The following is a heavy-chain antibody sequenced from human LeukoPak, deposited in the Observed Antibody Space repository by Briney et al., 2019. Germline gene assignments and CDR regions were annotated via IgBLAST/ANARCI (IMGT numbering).Heavy chain of an antibody. CDR1: GYTFIGYY. V-gene: IGHV1-2*02. J-gene: IGHJ4*02. D-gene: IGHD6-13*01. CDR2: INPNSGDT. Sequence: GASVTVSCKASGYTFIGYYMHWVRQAPGQGLEWMGWINPNSGDTKYAQKFQGRVTMTRDTSISTAYMELSSLRADDTAVYSCAKSFTSSSSDYWGQGTLVTVSS. CDR3: AKSFTSSSSDY.